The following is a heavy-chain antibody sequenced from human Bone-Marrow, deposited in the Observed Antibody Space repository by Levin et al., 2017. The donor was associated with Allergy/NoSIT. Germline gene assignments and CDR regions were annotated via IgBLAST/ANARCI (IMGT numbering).Heavy chain of an antibody. CDR1: GFTFSLYD. Sequence: GESLKISCAASGFTFSLYDMNWVRQSPGKGLEWISYITTSGTTIYYADSVKGRFTISRDNAKNSLYLQMSSLRAEDTAVYYCATWTRGYWGQGTLVTVSS. CDR3: ATWTRGY. D-gene: IGHD3-10*01. J-gene: IGHJ4*02. CDR2: ITTSGTTI. V-gene: IGHV3-48*03.